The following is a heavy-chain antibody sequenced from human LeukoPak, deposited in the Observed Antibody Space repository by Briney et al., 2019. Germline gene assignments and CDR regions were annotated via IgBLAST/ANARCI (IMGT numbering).Heavy chain of an antibody. J-gene: IGHJ3*02. CDR3: ARGRSSSWYDAFDI. Sequence: SVKVSCKASGGTFSSYAISWVRQAPGQGLEWMGGIIPIFGTANYAQKFQGRVTITADKSTSTAYMELSSLRSEDTAVYYCARGRSSSWYDAFDIWGQGTMVTVSS. D-gene: IGHD6-13*01. CDR1: GGTFSSYA. CDR2: IIPIFGTA. V-gene: IGHV1-69*06.